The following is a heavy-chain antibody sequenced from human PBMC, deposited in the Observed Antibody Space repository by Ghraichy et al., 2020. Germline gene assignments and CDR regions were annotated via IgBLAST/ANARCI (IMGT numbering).Heavy chain of an antibody. V-gene: IGHV3-23*01. CDR2: ISGSGGGT. CDR1: GFSFSSFA. J-gene: IGHJ6*02. Sequence: GGSLRLSCAASGFSFSSFAMSWVRQAPGKGLEWVSAISGSGGGTYYADSVKGRFTISRDNSKNTLYLQMNSLRAEDTAVYYCAKDRFSSVYYYYYGMDVWGQGTTVTVAS. CDR3: AKDRFSSVYYYYYGMDV. D-gene: IGHD6-19*01.